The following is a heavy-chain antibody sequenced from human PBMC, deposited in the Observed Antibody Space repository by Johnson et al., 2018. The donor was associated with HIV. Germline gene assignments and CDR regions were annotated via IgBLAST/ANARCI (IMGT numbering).Heavy chain of an antibody. Sequence: VQLVESGGGLVQPGGSLRLSCVASGFTFSDYYMDWVRQAPGKGLEWVGRIRNKAKSYTTEDAASVKGRFIISRDDSKNSLYLQMNSLKTEDAAVYYCARCYYDSGGYADAVDSWGQGTMVTVSS. CDR3: ARCYYDSGGYADAVDS. V-gene: IGHV3-72*01. CDR1: GFTFSDYY. CDR2: IRNKAKSYTT. J-gene: IGHJ3*02. D-gene: IGHD3-22*01.